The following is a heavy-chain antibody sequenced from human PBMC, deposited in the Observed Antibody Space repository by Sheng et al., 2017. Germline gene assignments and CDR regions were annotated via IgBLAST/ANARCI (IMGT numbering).Heavy chain of an antibody. CDR2: IIPIFGTA. V-gene: IGHV1-69*13. D-gene: IGHD3-16*01. CDR1: GGTFSSYA. J-gene: IGHJ6*01. CDR3: ARVSSEGRGSYYYYYGMGR. Sequence: QVQLVQSGAEVKKPGSSVKVSCKASGGTFSSYAISWVRQAPGQGLEWMGGIIPIFGTANYAQKFQGRVTITADESTSTAYMELSSLRSEDTAVYYCARVSSEGRGSYYYYYGMGRLGAKGPRSPSPQ.